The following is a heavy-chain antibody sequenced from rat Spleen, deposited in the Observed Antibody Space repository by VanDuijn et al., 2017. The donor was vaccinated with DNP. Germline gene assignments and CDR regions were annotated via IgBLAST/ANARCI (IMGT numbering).Heavy chain of an antibody. D-gene: IGHD1-11*01. CDR3: ARGLNYGGFGYSWYFDF. V-gene: IGHV3-1*01. Sequence: EVQFQESGPGLVKSSQSLSLTCSVTGYSITSNYWAWIRKFPGNKMEWMGYINYSGTTAYNPSLRSRISITRDTSKNQFFLQLNSVTTEDIATYYCARGLNYGGFGYSWYFDFWGPGTMVTVSS. CDR1: GYSITSNY. J-gene: IGHJ1*01. CDR2: INYSGTT.